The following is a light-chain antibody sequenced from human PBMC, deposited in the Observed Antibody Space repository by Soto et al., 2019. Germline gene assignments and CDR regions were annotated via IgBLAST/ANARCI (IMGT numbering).Light chain of an antibody. V-gene: IGKV1-13*02. Sequence: AIQVTQSPSSLSASVGDTVTITCRASQGISSAFAWYQQKPGKVPRLLIYDVFNLQSGVPSRFSGSGSGTDFTLTISRLQPEDFATYYCQQLETCPPTFGQGTRLEVK. CDR3: QQLETCPPT. CDR1: QGISSA. J-gene: IGKJ5*01. CDR2: DVF.